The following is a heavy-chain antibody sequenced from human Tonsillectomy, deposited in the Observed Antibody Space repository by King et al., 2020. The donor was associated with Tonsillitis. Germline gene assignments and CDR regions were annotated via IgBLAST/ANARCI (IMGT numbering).Heavy chain of an antibody. D-gene: IGHD1-26*01. J-gene: IGHJ5*02. CDR3: AREGPMWALRPSWFDP. V-gene: IGHV4-34*01. CDR2: IDHSGST. CDR1: GGSFSGYS. Sequence: VQLQQWGARLLKPSETLSLTCGVYGGSFSGYSWSWIRQSPGKGLEWIGRIDHSGSTKYHPSLKSRVTMSVDTSKNQIYLKVTSVTAADTAMYYCAREGPMWALRPSWFDPWGQGTQVTVSS.